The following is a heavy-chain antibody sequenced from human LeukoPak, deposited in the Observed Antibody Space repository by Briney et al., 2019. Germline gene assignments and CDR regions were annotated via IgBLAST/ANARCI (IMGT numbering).Heavy chain of an antibody. Sequence: SETLSLTCTVSGGSISSYYWSWIRQPPGKGLEWIGYFFYSGSTNYNPSLKSRLTISADTSKNQFSLRLNSVTAADTAVYHCASTICISTSCYPGVVDYWDQGTLVTVSS. CDR3: ASTICISTSCYPGVVDY. V-gene: IGHV4-59*01. D-gene: IGHD2-2*01. J-gene: IGHJ4*02. CDR2: FFYSGST. CDR1: GGSISSYY.